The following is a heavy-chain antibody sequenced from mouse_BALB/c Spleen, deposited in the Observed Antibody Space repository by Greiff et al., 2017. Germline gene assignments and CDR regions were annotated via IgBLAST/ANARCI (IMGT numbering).Heavy chain of an antibody. CDR2: INPSSGYT. Sequence: LQESGAELARPGASVKMSCKASGYTFTSYTMHWVKQRPGQGLEWIGYINPSSGYTNYNQKFKDKATLTADKSSSTAYMQLSSLTSEDSAVYYCASNWDYFDYWGQGTTLTVSS. CDR1: GYTFTSYT. J-gene: IGHJ2*01. V-gene: IGHV1-4*01. CDR3: ASNWDYFDY. D-gene: IGHD4-1*01.